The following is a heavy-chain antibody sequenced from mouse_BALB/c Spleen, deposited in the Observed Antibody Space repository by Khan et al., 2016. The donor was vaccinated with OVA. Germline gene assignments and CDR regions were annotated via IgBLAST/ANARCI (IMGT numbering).Heavy chain of an antibody. J-gene: IGHJ3*01. Sequence: QIQLVQSGPELKKPGETVTISCKASGYTLTNYGMNWVKQAPGKGLKGMGWINTYTGEATYADDFKGRFAFSLETSASTAYLQINNLKNEDTATYFCSRSNGNYRFAYWGQGTLVTVSA. CDR1: GYTLTNYG. V-gene: IGHV9-3-1*01. CDR3: SRSNGNYRFAY. CDR2: INTYTGEA. D-gene: IGHD2-1*01.